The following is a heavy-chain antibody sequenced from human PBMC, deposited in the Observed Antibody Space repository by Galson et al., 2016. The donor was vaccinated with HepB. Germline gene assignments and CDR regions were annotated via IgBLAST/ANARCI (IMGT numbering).Heavy chain of an antibody. Sequence: SLRLSCAASGFFFSGRAMSWVRQAPGKGLEWVSGINNGAATTGYAASVKGRFTISRDNSKNTLYLQMNSLRTEDTTVYYCAREDYSGGRGSPDYWGQGTLVTVSS. CDR2: INNGAATT. CDR3: AREDYSGGRGSPDY. CDR1: GFFFSGRA. D-gene: IGHD2-21*01. J-gene: IGHJ4*02. V-gene: IGHV3-23*01.